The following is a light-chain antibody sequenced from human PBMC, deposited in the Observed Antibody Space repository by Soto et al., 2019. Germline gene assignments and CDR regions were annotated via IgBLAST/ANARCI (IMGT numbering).Light chain of an antibody. CDR3: TSYAGSNNLGV. CDR2: EVS. CDR1: SSDVGGYNY. V-gene: IGLV2-8*01. J-gene: IGLJ1*01. Sequence: QSVLTQPPSASGSLGQSVTISCTGTSSDVGGYNYVSWYQQHPGKAPKLMIYEVSKRPSGVPDRFSGSKSGNTASLTVSGLQAEDEADYYCTSYAGSNNLGVFGTGTKDTDL.